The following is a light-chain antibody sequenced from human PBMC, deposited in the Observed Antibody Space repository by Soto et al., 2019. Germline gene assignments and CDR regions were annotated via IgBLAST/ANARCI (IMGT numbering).Light chain of an antibody. V-gene: IGKV1-39*01. CDR1: QSVVTY. J-gene: IGKJ2*01. CDR3: QQSYRSPYT. Sequence: DIQMTQSPSSLSAPVGDTVTVTCRASQSVVTYLNWYQQKPGKAPELLIYGASSLQSGVPSRFSGSGSRSDFTLTIKGLQPEDFATYYCQQSYRSPYTFGQGTKVDIK. CDR2: GAS.